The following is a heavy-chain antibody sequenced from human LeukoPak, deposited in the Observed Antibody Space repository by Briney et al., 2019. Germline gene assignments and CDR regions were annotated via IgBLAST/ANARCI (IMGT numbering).Heavy chain of an antibody. CDR2: MNPNSGDT. J-gene: IGHJ1*01. CDR1: GYTFSAYY. Sequence: ASVKVSCKASGYTFSAYYMHWVWQAPGQGLEWMGWMNPNSGDTKYAQRFQGRVTMTRDTSISTAYMELSRLRSDDTALYYCARIGISARGTNFHHWGQGTLVTVSS. CDR3: ARIGISARGTNFHH. V-gene: IGHV1-2*02. D-gene: IGHD6-13*01.